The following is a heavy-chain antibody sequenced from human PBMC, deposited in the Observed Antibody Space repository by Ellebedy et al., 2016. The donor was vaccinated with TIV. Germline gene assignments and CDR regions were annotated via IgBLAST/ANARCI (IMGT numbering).Heavy chain of an antibody. CDR3: ARGYCSGGSSYFPTDY. D-gene: IGHD2-15*01. CDR2: ISFSGSFI. J-gene: IGHJ4*02. V-gene: IGHV3-21*01. Sequence: GESLKISCSVSGFTFSSYSMNWVRQAPGKGLEWVSSISFSGSFIYYGDSVKGRFTISRDNAKYSLYLQMNSLRAEDTAVYYCARGYCSGGSSYFPTDYWGQGTLVTVSS. CDR1: GFTFSSYS.